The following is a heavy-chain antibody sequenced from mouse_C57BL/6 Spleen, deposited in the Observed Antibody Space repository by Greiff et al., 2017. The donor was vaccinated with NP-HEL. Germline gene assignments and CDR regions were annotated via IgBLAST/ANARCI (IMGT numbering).Heavy chain of an antibody. V-gene: IGHV1-69*01. CDR2: IDPSDSYT. CDR3: ANYYGGYFDV. CDR1: GYTFTSYW. J-gene: IGHJ1*03. D-gene: IGHD1-1*01. Sequence: QVQLQQSGAELVMPGASVKLSCKASGYTFTSYWMHWVKQRPGQGLEWIGEIDPSDSYTNYNQKFKGQSTLTVDKSSSTAYMQLSSLTSEDSAVYYCANYYGGYFDVWGTGTTVTVSS.